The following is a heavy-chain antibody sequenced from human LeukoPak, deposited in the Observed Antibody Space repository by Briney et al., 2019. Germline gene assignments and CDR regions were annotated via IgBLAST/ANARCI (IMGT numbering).Heavy chain of an antibody. J-gene: IGHJ4*02. D-gene: IGHD2-8*01. V-gene: IGHV4-34*01. Sequence: SETLSLTCAVQGVSVNAYSWSWIRQSLEKGLEWIGEINHSGGTNYNPSLKSRATISVDTSENRISLRVTSVTAADTAVYYCARIRCGHTDDRCYNYWGQGTLVTVSS. CDR2: INHSGGT. CDR3: ARIRCGHTDDRCYNY. CDR1: GVSVNAYS.